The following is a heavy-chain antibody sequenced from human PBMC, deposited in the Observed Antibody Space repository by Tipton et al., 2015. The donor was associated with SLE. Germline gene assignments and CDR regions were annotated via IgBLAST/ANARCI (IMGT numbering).Heavy chain of an antibody. CDR1: GGSFSGYY. CDR3: ARGISSGWWNY. J-gene: IGHJ4*02. V-gene: IGHV4-34*01. CDR2: INHSGST. D-gene: IGHD6-19*01. Sequence: TLSLTCAVYGGSFSGYYGSWIRQPPGKGLEWIGEINHSGSTNYNPSLKSRVTISVDTSKNQFSLKLSSVTAADTAVYYCARGISSGWWNYWGQGNLVTVCS.